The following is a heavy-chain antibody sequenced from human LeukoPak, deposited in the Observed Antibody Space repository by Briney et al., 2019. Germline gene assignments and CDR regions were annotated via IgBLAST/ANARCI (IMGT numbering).Heavy chain of an antibody. Sequence: PSGTLSLTCAVSGGSTTSRHWWSWVRQPPGKGLEWIGEIYHSGSTNYNPSLESRVTISLDKSKNQFSLKLSSVTAADTAVYYCARDRGDTATIDYWGQGTLVTVSS. D-gene: IGHD5-18*01. V-gene: IGHV4-4*02. CDR1: GGSTTSRHW. CDR3: ARDRGDTATIDY. CDR2: IYHSGST. J-gene: IGHJ4*02.